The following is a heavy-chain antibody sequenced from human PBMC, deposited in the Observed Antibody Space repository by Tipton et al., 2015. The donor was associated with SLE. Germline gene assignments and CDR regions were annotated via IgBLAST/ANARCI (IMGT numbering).Heavy chain of an antibody. Sequence: TLSLTCTVSGGSISSSSYYWGWIRQPPGKGLEWIGSIYYSGSTNYNPSLKSRVTISVDTSKNQFSLKLSSVTAADTAVYYCARAHSSGWPRNYYYYGMDAWGQGTAVTVSS. V-gene: IGHV4-39*07. CDR3: ARAHSSGWPRNYYYYGMDA. CDR1: GGSISSSSYY. D-gene: IGHD6-19*01. CDR2: IYYSGST. J-gene: IGHJ6*02.